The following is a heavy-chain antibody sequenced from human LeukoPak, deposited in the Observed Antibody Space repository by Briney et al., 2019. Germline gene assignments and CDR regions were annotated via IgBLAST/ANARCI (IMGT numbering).Heavy chain of an antibody. CDR2: INPNSGGT. D-gene: IGHD3-10*01. CDR3: ARELWFGELSYWFDP. V-gene: IGHV1-2*02. Sequence: GASVKVSCKASGYTFTGYYMHWVRQAPGQGLEWMGWINPNSGGTNYAQKLQGRVTMTTDTSTSTAYMELRSLRSDDTAVYYCARELWFGELSYWFDPWGQGTLVTVSS. CDR1: GYTFTGYY. J-gene: IGHJ5*02.